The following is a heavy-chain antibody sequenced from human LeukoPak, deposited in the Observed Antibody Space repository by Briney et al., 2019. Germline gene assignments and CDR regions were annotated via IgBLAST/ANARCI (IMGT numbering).Heavy chain of an antibody. CDR3: ARESSVGAHKAFDY. J-gene: IGHJ4*02. CDR2: INSDGSST. D-gene: IGHD1-26*01. Sequence: GGSLRLSCAASGFTFSSYAMSWVRQVPGKGLVWVSRINSDGSSTSYADSVKGRFTISRDNAKNTLYLQMNSLRAEDTAVYYCARESSVGAHKAFDYWGQGTLVTVSS. V-gene: IGHV3-74*01. CDR1: GFTFSSYA.